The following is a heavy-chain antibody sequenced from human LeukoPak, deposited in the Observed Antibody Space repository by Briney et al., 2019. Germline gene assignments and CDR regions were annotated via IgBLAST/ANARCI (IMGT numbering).Heavy chain of an antibody. Sequence: SETLSLTCAVYGGSFSDNSWSWIRQPPGKGLEWIGQVNAFGSTNYNPSLKSRVTISVDKSKNQFSLRPSAVTAADTAVYYCARVTRAVTGTYENYQDYYFMDVWGKGTSVTVSS. CDR2: VNAFGST. D-gene: IGHD6-19*01. V-gene: IGHV4-34*01. J-gene: IGHJ6*03. CDR1: GGSFSDNS. CDR3: ARVTRAVTGTYENYQDYYFMDV.